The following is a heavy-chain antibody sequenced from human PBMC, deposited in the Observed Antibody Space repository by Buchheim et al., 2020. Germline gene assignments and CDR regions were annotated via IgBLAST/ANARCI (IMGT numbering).Heavy chain of an antibody. CDR2: IYQSGTT. CDR3: AKTGAQGYLEY. Sequence: QVQLQESGPGLVKPSGTLSLTCSVSGASISSRNWWTWVRQSPGKGLEWMGEIYQSGTTNYNPSRKSRVTISMDKSKNQFSLKVNSVTAADTAVFYCAKTGAQGYLEYWGQG. D-gene: IGHD6-13*01. J-gene: IGHJ4*02. V-gene: IGHV4-4*02. CDR1: GASISSRNW.